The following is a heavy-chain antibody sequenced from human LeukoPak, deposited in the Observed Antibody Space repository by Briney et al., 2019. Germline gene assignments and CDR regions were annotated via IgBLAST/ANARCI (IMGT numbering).Heavy chain of an antibody. CDR2: INPTGGST. Sequence: ASVKVSCKASGYTFTSYYMHWVRQAPGQGLEWMGLINPTGGSTGYAQKFQGRVTMTRDMSTSTDYMELSSLRSEDTAVYYCARDTPLRLENWFDPWGQGTLVTVSS. V-gene: IGHV1-46*01. CDR1: GYTFTSYY. J-gene: IGHJ5*02. CDR3: ARDTPLRLENWFDP. D-gene: IGHD1-1*01.